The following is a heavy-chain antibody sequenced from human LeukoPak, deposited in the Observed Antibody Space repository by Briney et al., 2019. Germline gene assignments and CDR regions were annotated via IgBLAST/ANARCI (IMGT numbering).Heavy chain of an antibody. J-gene: IGHJ4*02. CDR3: ARLILSGSYLYYFDY. V-gene: IGHV4-59*08. CDR1: GGSISSYY. CDR2: TSYSGNT. Sequence: PSETLSLTCTVSGGSISSYYWSWIRQPPGKGLEWIGYTSYSGNTNYNPSLKSRVTISVDMSKNQFSLKLSSVTAADTAVYHCARLILSGSYLYYFDYWGQGTLVTVSS. D-gene: IGHD1-26*01.